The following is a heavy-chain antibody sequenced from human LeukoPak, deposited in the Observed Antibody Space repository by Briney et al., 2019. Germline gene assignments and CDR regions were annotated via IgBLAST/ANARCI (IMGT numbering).Heavy chain of an antibody. CDR1: GFTFSDYY. V-gene: IGHV3-11*01. CDR2: ISSSGSTI. CDR3: ARRFMGIAVKDPGAFDY. J-gene: IGHJ4*02. D-gene: IGHD6-19*01. Sequence: GGSLRLSCAASGFTFSDYYMSWIRQAPGKGLEWVSYISSSGSTIYYADSVKGRFTISRDNAKNSLYLQMNSLRAEDTAVYYCARRFMGIAVKDPGAFDYWGQGTLVTVSS.